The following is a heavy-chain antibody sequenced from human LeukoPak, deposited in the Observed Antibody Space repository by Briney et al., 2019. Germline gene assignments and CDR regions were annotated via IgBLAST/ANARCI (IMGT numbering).Heavy chain of an antibody. CDR2: ISAYNGNT. Sequence: ASVKVSCKASGYTFTSYGISWVRQAPGQGLEWMGWISAYNGNTNYAQKLQGRVTMTIDTSTSTAYMELRSLRSDDTAVYYCARDYYDSSGYPGGDYWGQGTLVTVSS. D-gene: IGHD3-22*01. J-gene: IGHJ4*02. V-gene: IGHV1-18*01. CDR1: GYTFTSYG. CDR3: ARDYYDSSGYPGGDY.